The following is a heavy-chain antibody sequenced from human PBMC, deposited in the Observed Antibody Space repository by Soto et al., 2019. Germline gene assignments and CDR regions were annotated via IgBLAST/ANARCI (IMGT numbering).Heavy chain of an antibody. CDR3: TIGSWSGEVFDI. CDR2: IIPMLGIA. CDR1: GGTFSTYR. V-gene: IGHV1-69*04. Sequence: QVQLVKSGAEVKKPGSAVKVSCKDSGGTFSTYRMFWVRQAPGQGLEWMGRIIPMLGIANYAQKFQGRVTITADKSTGTAYMELSSLRSEDTALYYCTIGSWSGEVFDIWGQGTMVTVSS. J-gene: IGHJ3*02. D-gene: IGHD2-21*01.